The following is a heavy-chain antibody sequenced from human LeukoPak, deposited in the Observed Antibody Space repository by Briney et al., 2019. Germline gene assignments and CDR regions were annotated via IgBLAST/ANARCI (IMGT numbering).Heavy chain of an antibody. CDR2: ISSTSTYI. D-gene: IGHD3-22*01. Sequence: PGGSLRLSCAASGFTFSSYNMNWVRQAPGKGLEWVSSISSTSTYIYYADSVKGRFTISRDNAKNSLYLQMNSLRAEDTAVYYCARSYYDSSGYYYAFDYWGQGTLVTVSS. V-gene: IGHV3-21*01. J-gene: IGHJ4*02. CDR1: GFTFSSYN. CDR3: ARSYYDSSGYYYAFDY.